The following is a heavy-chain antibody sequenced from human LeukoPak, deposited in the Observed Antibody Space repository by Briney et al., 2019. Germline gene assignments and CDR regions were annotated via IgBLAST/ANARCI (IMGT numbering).Heavy chain of an antibody. D-gene: IGHD3-9*01. CDR3: ARSYYDILTGYYYFDY. Sequence: SGPTLVNPAQTLTLTCTFSGFSLSTSGVGVGWIRQPPGKALEWLALIYWNDDKRYSPSLKSRLTITKDTSKNQVVLTMTNMDPVDTATYYCARSYYDILTGYYYFDYWGQGTLVTVSS. J-gene: IGHJ4*02. V-gene: IGHV2-5*01. CDR1: GFSLSTSGVG. CDR2: IYWNDDK.